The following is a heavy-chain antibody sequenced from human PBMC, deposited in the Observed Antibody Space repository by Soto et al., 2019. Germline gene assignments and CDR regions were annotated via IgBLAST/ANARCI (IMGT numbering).Heavy chain of an antibody. CDR1: GFSLSTSGVG. Sequence: QITLKESGPTLVKPTQTLTLTCTFSGFSLSTSGVGVGWIRQPPGKALEWLALIYWDDDKRYSPSLKSRLTITKDTSKNQVVLTMTNMDPVDTATFYCVHSLDGSGNYPFYYYGMDVWGQGTTVTVSS. CDR2: IYWDDDK. D-gene: IGHD3-10*01. V-gene: IGHV2-5*02. J-gene: IGHJ6*02. CDR3: VHSLDGSGNYPFYYYGMDV.